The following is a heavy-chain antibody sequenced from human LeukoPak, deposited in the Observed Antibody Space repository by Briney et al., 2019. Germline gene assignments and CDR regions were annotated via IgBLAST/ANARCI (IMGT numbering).Heavy chain of an antibody. D-gene: IGHD3-10*01. CDR2: INPSNGDT. V-gene: IGHV1-2*02. CDR3: ARGYYYGSGSSTGGY. CDR1: GYTLTELS. Sequence: ASVKVSCKVSGYTLTELSMHWVRQAPGQGLEWMGWINPSNGDTNYAQNFQGRVTMTRDTSISTAFMDLSSLRFDDTAVYYCARGYYYGSGSSTGGYWGQGTLVTVSS. J-gene: IGHJ4*02.